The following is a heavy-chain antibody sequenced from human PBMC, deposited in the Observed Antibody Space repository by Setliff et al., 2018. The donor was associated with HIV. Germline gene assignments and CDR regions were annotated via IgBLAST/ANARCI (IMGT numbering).Heavy chain of an antibody. CDR1: DGSFSDYF. J-gene: IGHJ4*02. Sequence: SETLSLTCAVYDGSFSDYFWTWIRQRPGKALEWIGDIHHSGSTYYNPSLKSRITISLDMSKNQFSLKLTSVTAADTAVYYCAALTTGYYFDYWGQGTLVTVSS. V-gene: IGHV4-34*09. CDR2: IHHSGST. D-gene: IGHD4-17*01. CDR3: AALTTGYYFDY.